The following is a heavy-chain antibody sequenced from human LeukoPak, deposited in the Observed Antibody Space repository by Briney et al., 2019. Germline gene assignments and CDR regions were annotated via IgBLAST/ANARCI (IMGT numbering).Heavy chain of an antibody. CDR3: GERRVYYDSSGYYYNGFDR. CDR1: EYSLSTSGAG. D-gene: IGHD3-22*01. CDR2: IYWNDDK. J-gene: IGHJ5*02. V-gene: IGHV2-5*01. Sequence: SGPTLVNPTQTLTLTCTFSEYSLSTSGAGVGWIRQPPGKALECRALIYWNDDKRYSPSLKSRLTINKDNSKEQVVLTMNNMDPVDTATYYGGERRVYYDSSGYYYNGFDRWGQGILVTVSS.